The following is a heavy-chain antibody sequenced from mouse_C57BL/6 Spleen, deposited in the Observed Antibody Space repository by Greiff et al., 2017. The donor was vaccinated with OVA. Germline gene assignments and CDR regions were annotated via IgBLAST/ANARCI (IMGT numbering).Heavy chain of an antibody. Sequence: EVQVVESGGGLVKPGGSLKLSCAASGFTFSSYAMSWVRQTPEKRLEWVATISDGGSYTYYPDNVKGRFTISRDNAKNNLYLQMSHLKSEDTAMYYCARDGDGGNYGDYAMDYWGQGTSVTVSS. CDR3: ARDGDGGNYGDYAMDY. V-gene: IGHV5-4*01. D-gene: IGHD1-1*02. CDR2: ISDGGSYT. CDR1: GFTFSSYA. J-gene: IGHJ4*01.